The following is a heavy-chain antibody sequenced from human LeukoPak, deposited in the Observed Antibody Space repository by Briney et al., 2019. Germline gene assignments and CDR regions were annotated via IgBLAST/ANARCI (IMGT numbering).Heavy chain of an antibody. Sequence: SVKVSCKASGGTFSSYAISWVRQAPGQGLEWMGGIIPIFGTANYAQKFQGRVTITADESTSTAYMELSSLRSEDTAVYYCASHPTDYVGAFDIWGQGTMVTVSS. CDR1: GGTFSSYA. CDR2: IIPIFGTA. D-gene: IGHD4-17*01. CDR3: ASHPTDYVGAFDI. J-gene: IGHJ3*02. V-gene: IGHV1-69*13.